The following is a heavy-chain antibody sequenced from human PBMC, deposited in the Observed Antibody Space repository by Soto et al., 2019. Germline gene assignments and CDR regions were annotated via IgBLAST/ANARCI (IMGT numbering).Heavy chain of an antibody. Sequence: QVQLVQSGAEVKMPGASVKVSCKASGYTFINYGISWVRQAPGQGLEWMGWISAYNGNLNYAQKIQGRVTMTTDASTSTAYMELRSLRSDDTTVYYCARDGISGAEPFEIWGQGTMVTVSS. J-gene: IGHJ3*02. CDR2: ISAYNGNL. D-gene: IGHD1-20*01. CDR3: ARDGISGAEPFEI. CDR1: GYTFINYG. V-gene: IGHV1-18*01.